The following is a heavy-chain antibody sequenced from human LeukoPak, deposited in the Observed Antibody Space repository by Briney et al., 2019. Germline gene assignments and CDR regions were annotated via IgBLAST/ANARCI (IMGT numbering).Heavy chain of an antibody. V-gene: IGHV4-34*01. D-gene: IGHD4/OR15-4a*01. J-gene: IGHJ4*02. CDR1: GGSFSGYY. CDR2: INHSGST. CDR3: ARGWGAMVED. Sequence: TTSETLSLTCAVYGGSFSGYYWSWIRQPPGKGLEWIGEINHSGSTNYNPSLKSRVTISVDTSKNQFSLKLGSVTAADTAVYYCARGWGAMVEDWGQGTLVTVSS.